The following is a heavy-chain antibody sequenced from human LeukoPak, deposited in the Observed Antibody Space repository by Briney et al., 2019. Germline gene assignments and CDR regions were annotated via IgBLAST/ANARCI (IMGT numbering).Heavy chain of an antibody. CDR3: AKDGAWLRFDD. Sequence: LPGGSLRLSCAASGFTFSSYAMHWVRQAPGKGLEWVSGISPGGPTYYADSVKGRFTISRDDSKNTLYLQMKNLRAEDTAVYYCAKDGAWLRFDDWGQGILVSVSS. D-gene: IGHD5-12*01. V-gene: IGHV3-23*01. J-gene: IGHJ4*02. CDR2: ISPGGPT. CDR1: GFTFSSYA.